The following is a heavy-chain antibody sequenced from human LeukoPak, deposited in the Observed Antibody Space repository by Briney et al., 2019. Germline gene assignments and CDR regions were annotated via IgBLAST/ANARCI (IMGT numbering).Heavy chain of an antibody. CDR3: ANPPLGAAGGAAEYFQH. J-gene: IGHJ1*01. D-gene: IGHD6-13*01. CDR2: ISGSGGST. CDR1: GFTFSSYA. Sequence: GGSLRLSCAASGFTFSSYAMSWVRQAPGKGLEWVSAISGSGGSTYYADSVKGRFTISRDNSKNTLYLQMNSLRAEDTAVYYCANPPLGAAGGAAEYFQHWGQGTLVTVSS. V-gene: IGHV3-23*01.